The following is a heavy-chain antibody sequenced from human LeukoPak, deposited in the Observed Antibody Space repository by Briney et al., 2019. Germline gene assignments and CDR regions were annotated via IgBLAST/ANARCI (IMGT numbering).Heavy chain of an antibody. CDR1: GYSISSGYY. V-gene: IGHV4-38-2*01. CDR2: IYHSGST. D-gene: IGHD2-21*02. CDR3: ARSYCGGDCYHYYGMDV. J-gene: IGHJ6*04. Sequence: SETLSLTCAVSGYSISSGYYWGWIRQPPGKGLEWIGSIYHSGSTYYNPSLKSRVTISVDTSKNQFSLKLSSVTAADTAVYYCARSYCGGDCYHYYGMDVWGKGTTVTVSS.